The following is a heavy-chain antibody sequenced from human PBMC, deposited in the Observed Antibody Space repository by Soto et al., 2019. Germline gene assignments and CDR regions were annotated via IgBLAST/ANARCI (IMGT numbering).Heavy chain of an antibody. CDR1: GGTFSSYA. J-gene: IGHJ5*02. V-gene: IGHV1-69*13. CDR3: AREAPSSTSCAHSKWFDP. CDR2: IIPIFGTA. Sequence: SVKVYFKASGGTFSSYAISWVRQAPGQGLEWMGGIIPIFGTANYAQKFQGRVTITADESTSTAYMELSSLRSEDTAVYYCAREAPSSTSCAHSKWFDPWGQGTLVTVSS. D-gene: IGHD2-2*01.